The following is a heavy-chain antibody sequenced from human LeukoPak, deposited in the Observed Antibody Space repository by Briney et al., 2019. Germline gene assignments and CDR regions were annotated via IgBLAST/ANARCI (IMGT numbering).Heavy chain of an antibody. CDR1: GFTFDNYA. J-gene: IGHJ4*02. CDR2: ISSTSSHI. D-gene: IGHD3-9*01. V-gene: IGHV3-21*01. CDR3: ARLRSTQLRYFDVDY. Sequence: PGGSLRLSCAASGFTFDNYAMHWVRQAPGKGLEWVSSISSTSSHIYYADSLKGRFTISRDNAKNSLYLQMNSLRAEDTAVYFCARLRSTQLRYFDVDYWGQGTLVTVSS.